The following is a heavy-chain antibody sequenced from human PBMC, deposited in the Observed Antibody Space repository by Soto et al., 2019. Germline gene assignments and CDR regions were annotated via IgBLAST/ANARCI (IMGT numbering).Heavy chain of an antibody. D-gene: IGHD2-2*01. CDR1: GYTFTSND. CDR2: MNPNTGHI. CDR3: ASDMSTT. V-gene: IGHV1-8*01. J-gene: IGHJ5*02. Sequence: QVQLVQSGAEVKKPGASVKVSCKASGYTFTSNDINWMRQATGQGLEWMGWMNPNTGHINYAQKFQGRVTMTRDTSISTAYMELTNLRSEDTAIYYCASDMSTTWGQGTLVTVSS.